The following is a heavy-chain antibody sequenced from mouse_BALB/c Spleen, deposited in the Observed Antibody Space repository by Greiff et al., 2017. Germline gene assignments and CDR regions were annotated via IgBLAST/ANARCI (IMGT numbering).Heavy chain of an antibody. D-gene: IGHD2-1*01. CDR2: IWAGGST. CDR1: GFSLTSYG. J-gene: IGHJ4*01. CDR3: AIYYGNSFYAMDY. Sequence: VKLQESGPGLVAPSQSLSITCTVSGFSLTSYGVHWVRQPPGKGLEWLGVIWAGGSTNYNSALMSRLSISKDNSKSQVFLKMNSLQTDDTAMYYCAIYYGNSFYAMDYWGQGTSVTVSS. V-gene: IGHV2-9*02.